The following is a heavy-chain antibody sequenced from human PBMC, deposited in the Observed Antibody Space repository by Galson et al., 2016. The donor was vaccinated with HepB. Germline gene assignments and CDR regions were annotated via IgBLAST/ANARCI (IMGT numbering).Heavy chain of an antibody. CDR1: GYTFTSYV. D-gene: IGHD3-22*01. J-gene: IGHJ4*02. Sequence: SVKVSCKASGYTFTSYVIHWVRQAPGQRLEWMGWINAGNGNTKYSQKFQGRATITRDTSAGTAYMELSNLRSEDTAVYYCAREYWTYYYDSSGYYFDYWGQGTLVTVSS. V-gene: IGHV1-3*01. CDR2: INAGNGNT. CDR3: AREYWTYYYDSSGYYFDY.